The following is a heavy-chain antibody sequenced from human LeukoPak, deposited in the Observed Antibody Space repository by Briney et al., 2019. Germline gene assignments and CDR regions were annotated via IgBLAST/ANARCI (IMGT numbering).Heavy chain of an antibody. Sequence: PGGSLRLSCAASGFTFSSYSMNWVRQAPGKGLEWVSYISSTGNTIYYADSVKGRFTISRDNAKNSLYLQMNSLRAEDTAIYYCARGTSTFGYWGQGTLVTVSS. CDR3: ARGTSTFGY. J-gene: IGHJ4*02. V-gene: IGHV3-48*04. D-gene: IGHD2-2*01. CDR2: ISSTGNTI. CDR1: GFTFSSYS.